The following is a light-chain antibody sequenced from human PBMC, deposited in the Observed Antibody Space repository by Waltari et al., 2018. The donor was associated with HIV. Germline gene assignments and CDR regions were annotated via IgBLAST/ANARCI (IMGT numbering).Light chain of an antibody. CDR2: GAS. CDR3: QQYNNWPPNT. V-gene: IGKV3-15*01. J-gene: IGKJ2*01. CDR1: QTVSTK. Sequence: VMTQFPPTLSVSPGERVALSCRASQTVSTKLAWYQQKPGQAPRLLIYGASTRAPGLPARFSGSGSGREFTLTITNVQSEDSAVYFCQQYNNWPPNTFGQGTKLEIK.